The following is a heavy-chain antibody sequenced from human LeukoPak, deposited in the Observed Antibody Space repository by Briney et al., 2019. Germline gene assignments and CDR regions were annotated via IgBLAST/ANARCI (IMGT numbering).Heavy chain of an antibody. CDR3: ARASPYRWGFDY. V-gene: IGHV4-39*01. CDR1: GGSISSNSYY. J-gene: IGHJ4*02. D-gene: IGHD2-21*01. Sequence: PSETLSLTCAVSGGSISSNSYYWGWIRQPPGKGLEWIGSIYYSGSTYYNPSLNSRVTISVNTSKNQVSLQLNSVTPEDTAVYYCARASPYRWGFDYWGQGTLVTVSS. CDR2: IYYSGST.